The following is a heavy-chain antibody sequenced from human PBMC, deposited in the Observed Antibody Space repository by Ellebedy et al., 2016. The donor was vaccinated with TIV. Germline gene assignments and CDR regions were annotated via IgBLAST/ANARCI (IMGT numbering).Heavy chain of an antibody. D-gene: IGHD2-15*01. J-gene: IGHJ3*02. CDR3: ARVVWQLPVSYAFDI. V-gene: IGHV4-4*02. Sequence: MPSETLSLTCAVSGGSISSSSWYNWVRQSPGKGLEWIGEISHSGRTNYNPSLKSRVTISVDTSRNQFSLKLSSVTAADTALYYCARVVWQLPVSYAFDIWGQGTMVTVSS. CDR2: ISHSGRT. CDR1: GGSISSSSW.